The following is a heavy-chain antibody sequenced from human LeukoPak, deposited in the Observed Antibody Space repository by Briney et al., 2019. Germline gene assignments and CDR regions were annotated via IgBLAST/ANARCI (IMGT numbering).Heavy chain of an antibody. V-gene: IGHV3-23*01. J-gene: IGHJ3*02. CDR3: AKCMVRGVIITRGAFDI. D-gene: IGHD3-10*01. CDR1: GFTFSSYA. CDR2: ISGSGGST. Sequence: VGSLRLSCAASGFTFSSYAMSWVRQAPGKGLEWVSAISGSGGSTYYADSVKGRFTISRDNSKNTLYLQMNSLRAEDTAVYYCAKCMVRGVIITRGAFDIWGQGTMVTVSS.